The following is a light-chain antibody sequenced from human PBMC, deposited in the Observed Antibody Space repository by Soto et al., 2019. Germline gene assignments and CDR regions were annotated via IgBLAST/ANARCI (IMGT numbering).Light chain of an antibody. CDR1: QDITNF. CDR3: QQYHTFPWT. V-gene: IGKV1-16*02. J-gene: IGKJ1*01. Sequence: DIQMTQSPSSLSASVGDRVTITCRASQDITNFLAWFQQKPGKAPKPLIYAASNLQSGVPSYFSGSGSGTDFTLTVSSLQPEDFATYYCQQYHTFPWTFGQGTKVEI. CDR2: AAS.